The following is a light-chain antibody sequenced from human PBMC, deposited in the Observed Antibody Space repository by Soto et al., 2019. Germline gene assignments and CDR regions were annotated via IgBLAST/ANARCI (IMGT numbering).Light chain of an antibody. CDR3: RSYTSSTSYV. V-gene: IGLV2-14*01. CDR1: SSDVGGYNY. Sequence: QSVLTQPASVSGSPGQSITISCIGTSSDVGGYNYVSWYQQHPGKAPKLMIYEVSNRPSGVSNRFSGSKSGNTASLTISGLQAEDEAEDYCRSYTSSTSYVFGTVTKLTVL. J-gene: IGLJ1*01. CDR2: EVS.